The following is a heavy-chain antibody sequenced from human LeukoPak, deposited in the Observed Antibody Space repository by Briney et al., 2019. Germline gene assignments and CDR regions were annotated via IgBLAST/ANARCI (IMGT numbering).Heavy chain of an antibody. J-gene: IGHJ4*02. V-gene: IGHV4-39*07. D-gene: IGHD3-10*01. CDR1: GGSISSSSYY. Sequence: SETLSLTCTVSGGSISSSSYYWGWIRQPPGKGLEWIGSIYYSGSTYYNPSLKSRVTISVDTSKNQFSLKLSSVTAADTAVYYCAREGYYGSGYYFDYWGQGTLVTVSS. CDR2: IYYSGST. CDR3: AREGYYGSGYYFDY.